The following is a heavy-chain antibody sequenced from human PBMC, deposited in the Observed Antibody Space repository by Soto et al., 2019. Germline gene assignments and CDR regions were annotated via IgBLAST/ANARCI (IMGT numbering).Heavy chain of an antibody. Sequence: GASVKVSCKASGGSFSNFGISWVRQAPGQGLEWMGGIVPVFGRPNYAQRFRGRLTITADESTSTGYMELISLRSDDTAVYYCARERSGYTFWGQGTHVTVSS. CDR2: IVPVFGRP. D-gene: IGHD5-12*01. V-gene: IGHV1-69*13. CDR3: ARERSGYTF. J-gene: IGHJ4*02. CDR1: GGSFSNFG.